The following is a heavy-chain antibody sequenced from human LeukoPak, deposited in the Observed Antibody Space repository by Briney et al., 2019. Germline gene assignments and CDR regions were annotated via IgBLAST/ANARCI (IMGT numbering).Heavy chain of an antibody. CDR2: ISAYNGDT. Sequence: ASVKVSCKASGYTFTSYGISWVRHAPGQGLEWMGWISAYNGDTNYAQKLQGRVTMTTDTSTSTAYMELRSLRSDDTAVYYCARDAPYYYDSSGYPFDYWGQGTLVTVSS. V-gene: IGHV1-18*01. D-gene: IGHD3-22*01. CDR3: ARDAPYYYDSSGYPFDY. CDR1: GYTFTSYG. J-gene: IGHJ4*02.